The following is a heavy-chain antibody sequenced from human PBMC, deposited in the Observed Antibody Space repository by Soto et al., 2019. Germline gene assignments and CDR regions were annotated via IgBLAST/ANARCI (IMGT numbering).Heavy chain of an antibody. CDR2: IYYAGST. Sequence: SETLSLTCTVSGGSISSYYWSWVRQPPGRGLEWIGFIYYAGSTKYNPSLNSRVTISVDTSKNQFSLTVTSVSAADTAVYYCARRIVAGTNYFDYWGQGTLVTVSS. J-gene: IGHJ4*02. CDR3: ARRIVAGTNYFDY. CDR1: GGSISSYY. D-gene: IGHD6-19*01. V-gene: IGHV4-59*08.